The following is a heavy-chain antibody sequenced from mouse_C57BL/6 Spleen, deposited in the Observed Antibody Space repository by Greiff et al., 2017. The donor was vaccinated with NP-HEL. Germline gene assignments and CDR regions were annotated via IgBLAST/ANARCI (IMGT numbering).Heavy chain of an antibody. CDR1: GYAFTNYL. V-gene: IGHV1-54*01. J-gene: IGHJ2*01. CDR2: INPGSGGT. D-gene: IGHD4-1*01. CDR3: ARGITGSYFDY. Sequence: QVQLQQSGAELVRPGTSVKVSCKASGYAFTNYLIEWVKQRPGQGLEWIGVINPGSGGTNYNEKFKGKATLTADKSSSTAYMQLSSLTSEDAAVYFCARGITGSYFDYWGQGTTLTVSS.